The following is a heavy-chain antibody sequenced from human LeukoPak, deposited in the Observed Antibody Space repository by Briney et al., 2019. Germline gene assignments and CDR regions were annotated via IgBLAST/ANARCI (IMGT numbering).Heavy chain of an antibody. CDR1: GGSISSYY. Sequence: SETLSLTCTVSGGSISSYYWSWIRQPAGKGLEWIGRIYTSGSTNYNSSLKSRVTMSVDTSKNQFSLKLSSVTAADTAVYYCARGGHSGWYKGYNWFDPWGQGTLVTVSS. J-gene: IGHJ5*02. CDR3: ARGGHSGWYKGYNWFDP. CDR2: IYTSGST. V-gene: IGHV4-4*07. D-gene: IGHD6-19*01.